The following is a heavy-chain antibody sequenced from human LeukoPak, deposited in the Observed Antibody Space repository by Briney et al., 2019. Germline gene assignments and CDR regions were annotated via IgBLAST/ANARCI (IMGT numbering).Heavy chain of an antibody. D-gene: IGHD3-9*01. J-gene: IGHJ4*02. CDR1: GFTFSSYA. CDR3: ARFSDFDWLFFDY. CDR2: ISYDGSNK. Sequence: GGSLRLSCAASGFTFSSYAMHWVRQAPGKGLEWVAVISYDGSNKCYADSVKGRFAISRDNSKNTLYLQMNSLRAEDTAVYYCARFSDFDWLFFDYWGQGTLVTVSS. V-gene: IGHV3-30*09.